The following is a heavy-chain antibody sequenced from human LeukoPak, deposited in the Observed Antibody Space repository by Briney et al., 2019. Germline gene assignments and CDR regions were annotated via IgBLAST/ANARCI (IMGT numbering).Heavy chain of an antibody. D-gene: IGHD3-10*01. CDR3: ARVDLSLWFGELFTNYYYYYMDV. Sequence: ASVKVSCKASGYTFTSYGISWVRQAPGQGLEWMGWISAYNGNTNYAQKLQGRVTMTTDTSTSTAYMELRSLRSDDTAVYYCARVDLSLWFGELFTNYYYYYMDVWGKGTTVTISS. J-gene: IGHJ6*03. CDR1: GYTFTSYG. CDR2: ISAYNGNT. V-gene: IGHV1-18*01.